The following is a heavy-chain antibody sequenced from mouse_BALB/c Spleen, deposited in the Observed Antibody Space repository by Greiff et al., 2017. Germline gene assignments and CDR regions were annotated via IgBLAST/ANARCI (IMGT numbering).Heavy chain of an antibody. D-gene: IGHD2-4*01. CDR1: GYSITSDYA. V-gene: IGHV3-2*02. CDR3: ASKDYDFFAY. CDR2: ISYSGST. J-gene: IGHJ3*01. Sequence: EVKLVESGPGLVKPSQSLSLTCTVTGYSITSDYAWNWIRQFPGNKLEWMGYISYSGSTSYNPSLKSRISITRDTSKNQFFLQLNSVTTEDTATYDCASKDYDFFAYWGQGTLVTVSA.